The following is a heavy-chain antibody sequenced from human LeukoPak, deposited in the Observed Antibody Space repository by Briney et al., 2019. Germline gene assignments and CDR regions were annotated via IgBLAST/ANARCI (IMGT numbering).Heavy chain of an antibody. J-gene: IGHJ6*02. CDR1: GFTFSDYY. CDR2: IKQDGSEK. CDR3: ARGYFSMDV. Sequence: PGGSLRLSCAASGFTFSDYYMSWVRQAPGKGLEWVANIKQDGSEKYYVDSVKGRFTISRDNAKNSLYLQMNSLRAEDTAVYYCARGYFSMDVWGQGTTVTVSS. D-gene: IGHD2/OR15-2a*01. V-gene: IGHV3-7*01.